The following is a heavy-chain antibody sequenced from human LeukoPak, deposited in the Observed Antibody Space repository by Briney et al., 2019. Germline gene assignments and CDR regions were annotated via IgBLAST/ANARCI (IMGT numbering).Heavy chain of an antibody. CDR1: GGTFSTHP. Sequence: ASVKVSCKASGGTFSTHPISWVRQAPGQGLEWMGWISVYTGNTIYAQKLQGRVTMTTDTSTNTAYMELRSLTSDDTAVYYCARAVGATLRDGFDIWGQGTKVTVSS. CDR3: ARAVGATLRDGFDI. D-gene: IGHD1-26*01. V-gene: IGHV1-18*01. CDR2: ISVYTGNT. J-gene: IGHJ3*02.